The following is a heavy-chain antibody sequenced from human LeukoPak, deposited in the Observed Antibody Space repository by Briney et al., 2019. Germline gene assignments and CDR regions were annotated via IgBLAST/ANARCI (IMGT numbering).Heavy chain of an antibody. CDR2: INHRGST. V-gene: IGHV4-34*01. D-gene: IGHD1-7*01. CDR1: GGSLSGFY. CDR3: ASSPELQNWFDP. J-gene: IGHJ5*02. Sequence: SETLSLTCAVYGGSLSGFYWSWIRQPPGKGLEWIGEINHRGSTNYNPSLKSRVTISVDTFKNQFSLKLTSVTAADTAVYYCASSPELQNWFDPWGQGTLVTVSS.